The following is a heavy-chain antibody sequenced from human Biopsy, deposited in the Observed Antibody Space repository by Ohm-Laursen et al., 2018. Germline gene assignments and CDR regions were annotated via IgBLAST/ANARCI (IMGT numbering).Heavy chain of an antibody. CDR1: GFTFSSYG. V-gene: IGHV3-30*19. D-gene: IGHD5/OR15-5a*01. Sequence: SLRLSCTASGFTFSSYGMHWVRLAPGKGLEWVAVISYDQITKHYADSVRGRFTISRDNSKNTLYLQVNSLRAEDTAVYYCAKDLSVYYYYGIDVWGQGTTVTVSS. CDR2: ISYDQITK. J-gene: IGHJ6*02. CDR3: AKDLSVYYYYGIDV.